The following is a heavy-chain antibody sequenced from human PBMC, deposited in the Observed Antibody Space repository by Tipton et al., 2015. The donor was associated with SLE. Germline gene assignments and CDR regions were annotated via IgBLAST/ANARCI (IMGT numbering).Heavy chain of an antibody. Sequence: SLRLSCAASGFTFSDYYMSWIRQAPGKGLEWVSYIISSSSYTNYADSVKGRFTISRDNAKNTLYLKMNSLRAEDTAVYYCERGNAFDIWGQRTMVTVAS. CDR1: GFTFSDYY. V-gene: IGHV3-11*06. CDR3: ERGNAFDI. J-gene: IGHJ3*02. CDR2: IISSSSYT.